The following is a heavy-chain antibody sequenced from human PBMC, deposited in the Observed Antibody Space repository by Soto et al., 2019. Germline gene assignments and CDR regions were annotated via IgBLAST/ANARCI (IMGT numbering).Heavy chain of an antibody. Sequence: SETLSLTCTVSGDSVTGDDSYWGWIRRPPGQGLEWIGTISHTGETFYNPPLNSRLTMSLDTSKNQFSLKLGSVTAADTAVYYCARGHDYGDYGWGQGTLVTVSS. D-gene: IGHD4-17*01. V-gene: IGHV4-39*01. CDR3: ARGHDYGDYG. J-gene: IGHJ4*02. CDR2: ISHTGET. CDR1: GDSVTGDDSY.